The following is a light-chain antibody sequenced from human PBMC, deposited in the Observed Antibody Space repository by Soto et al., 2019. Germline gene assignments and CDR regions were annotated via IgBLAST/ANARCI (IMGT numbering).Light chain of an antibody. Sequence: EIVMTQSPATLSVSPGGRATLSCRASQSISDTLAWYQQKPGQAPRLLIYGASTRAPGIPARFSGRGSGADFTLTISSLEPEDFAVYYRQQRSDSITFGQGTRLEI. CDR1: QSISDT. V-gene: IGKV3-11*01. J-gene: IGKJ5*01. CDR3: QQRSDSIT. CDR2: GAS.